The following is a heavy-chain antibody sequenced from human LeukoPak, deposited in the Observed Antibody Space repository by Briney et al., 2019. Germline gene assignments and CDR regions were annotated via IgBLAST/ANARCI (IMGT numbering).Heavy chain of an antibody. CDR3: ARHHGPLLLYCSGGSCLYYFDY. Sequence: SETLSLTCTVSGGPISSYYWSWIRQPPGKGLEWIGHIYYSGSTNYNPSLKSRVTISVDTSKNQFSLKLSSVTAADTAVYYCARHHGPLLLYCSGGSCLYYFDYWGQGTLVTVSS. CDR1: GGPISSYY. CDR2: IYYSGST. V-gene: IGHV4-59*08. D-gene: IGHD2-15*01. J-gene: IGHJ4*02.